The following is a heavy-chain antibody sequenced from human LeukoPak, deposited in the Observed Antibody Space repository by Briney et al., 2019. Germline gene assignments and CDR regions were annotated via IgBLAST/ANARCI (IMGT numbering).Heavy chain of an antibody. CDR1: GGSISSSGYY. CDR2: IYYSGST. CDR3: ARGYYYGSGSPDY. Sequence: SETLSLTCTVSGGSISSSGYYWGWIRQPPGKGLEWIGSIYYSGSTYYNPSLKSRVTISVDTSKNQFSLKLSSVTAADTAVYYCARGYYYGSGSPDYWGQGTLVTVSS. J-gene: IGHJ4*02. V-gene: IGHV4-39*01. D-gene: IGHD3-10*01.